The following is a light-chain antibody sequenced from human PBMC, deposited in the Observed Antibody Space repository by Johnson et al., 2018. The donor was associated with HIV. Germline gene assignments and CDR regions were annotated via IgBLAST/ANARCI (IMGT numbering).Light chain of an antibody. CDR2: ENN. Sequence: QLVLTQPPSVSAAPGQKVTISCSGSSSNIGNNYVSWYQQLPGTAPKLLIYENNKRPSGIPDRFSGSKSGTSATLGITGLQTGDEADYYCGTWDSSLGGVFGTGTKVPVL. V-gene: IGLV1-51*02. CDR1: SSNIGNNY. CDR3: GTWDSSLGGV. J-gene: IGLJ1*01.